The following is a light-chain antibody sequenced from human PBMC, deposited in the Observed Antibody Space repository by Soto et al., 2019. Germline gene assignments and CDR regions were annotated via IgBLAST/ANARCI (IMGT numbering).Light chain of an antibody. V-gene: IGKV1-33*01. CDR2: DAS. Sequence: DIQMTQSPSSLSASVGDRVTITCRASQNIRNYLNWYQQKPGKAPKLLIYDASDLETGVPSRFSGSGSGTGFTFTISSLQPEDFATYYCQQYESIPLTFGQGTRLEIK. CDR1: QNIRNY. CDR3: QQYESIPLT. J-gene: IGKJ5*01.